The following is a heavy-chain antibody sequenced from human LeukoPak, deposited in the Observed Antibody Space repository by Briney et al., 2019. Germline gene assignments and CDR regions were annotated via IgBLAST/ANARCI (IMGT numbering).Heavy chain of an antibody. V-gene: IGHV1-24*01. J-gene: IGHJ4*02. CDR2: FDPEDGET. Sequence: ASVKVSCKVSGYTLTELSMHWVRQAPGKGLEWMGGFDPEDGETIYAQKFQGRVTMTEDTSTDTAYMELSSLRSEDTAVYYCARGGGLILRFFERGRGPSYFDFWGQGTLVTVSS. CDR1: GYTLTELS. D-gene: IGHD3-3*01. CDR3: ARGGGLILRFFERGRGPSYFDF.